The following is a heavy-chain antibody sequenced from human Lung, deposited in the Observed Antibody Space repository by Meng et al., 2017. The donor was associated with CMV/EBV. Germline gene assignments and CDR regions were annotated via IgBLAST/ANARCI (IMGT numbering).Heavy chain of an antibody. V-gene: IGHV4-4*02. Sequence: PGSGPGLVKPSGPLSLTCAVSGGPISSSNWWSWVRQPPGKGLEWIGEIYHSGSTNYNPSLKSRVTISVDKSKNQFSLKLSSVTAADTAVYYCASFPPPGKQWLVTDYWGQGTLVTVSS. CDR1: GGPISSSNW. D-gene: IGHD6-19*01. CDR2: IYHSGST. CDR3: ASFPPPGKQWLVTDY. J-gene: IGHJ4*02.